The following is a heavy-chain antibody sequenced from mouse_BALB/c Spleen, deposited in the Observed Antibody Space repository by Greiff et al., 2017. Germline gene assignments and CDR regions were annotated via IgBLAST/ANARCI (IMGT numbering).Heavy chain of an antibody. CDR2: ILPGSGST. J-gene: IGHJ4*01. Sequence: QVQLQQSGAELMKPGASVKISCKATGYTFSSYWIEWVKQRPGHGLEWIGEILPGSGSTNYNEKFKGKATFTADTSSNTAYMQLSSLTSEDSAVYYCARIPLIYDGYYDYAMDYWGQGTSVTVSS. D-gene: IGHD2-3*01. CDR1: GYTFSSYW. V-gene: IGHV1-9*01. CDR3: ARIPLIYDGYYDYAMDY.